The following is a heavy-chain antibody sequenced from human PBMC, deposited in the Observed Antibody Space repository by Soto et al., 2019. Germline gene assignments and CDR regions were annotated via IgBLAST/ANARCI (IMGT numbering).Heavy chain of an antibody. J-gene: IGHJ6*02. CDR3: VRDTSSGGADV. V-gene: IGHV3-9*01. Sequence: EEELVESGGGLVQPGRSLRLSCATSGFTLRDSAMQWVRQVPGGGLEWVSGILASGDVGYVGIVRGRLTMCREVAKSSLHLQMNSLKTDDTALYYCVRDTSSGGADVWGQGTTVTVSS. D-gene: IGHD6-6*01. CDR2: ILASGDV. CDR1: GFTLRDSA.